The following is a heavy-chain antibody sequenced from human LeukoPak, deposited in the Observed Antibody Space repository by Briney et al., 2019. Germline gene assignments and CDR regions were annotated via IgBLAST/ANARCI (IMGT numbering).Heavy chain of an antibody. D-gene: IGHD4-17*01. V-gene: IGHV3-33*06. CDR3: AKGMTTGPRSVYHYMDV. CDR2: LWYDGSNE. CDR1: GFTYSSYG. J-gene: IGHJ6*03. Sequence: PGGSLRLSCVASGFTYSSYGMQWVRQAPGKGLEWVSLLWYDGSNEYYADSVKGRFTISRDNSKSTLYLQMNSLRAEDTAVYYCAKGMTTGPRSVYHYMDVWGKGTTVTVSS.